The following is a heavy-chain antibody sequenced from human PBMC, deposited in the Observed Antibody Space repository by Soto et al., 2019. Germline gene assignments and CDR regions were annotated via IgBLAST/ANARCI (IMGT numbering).Heavy chain of an antibody. V-gene: IGHV4-30-2*01. Sequence: SETLSLTCAVSGGSISSGGYSWSWIRQPPGQGLEWIGYIYHSGSTYYQPSLKRRVTLSIDRTNKQISLKLSSVTAAYTAVYYCARDPVPLHYYDSSGYYGSAFEIWGQGTMVT. J-gene: IGHJ3*02. CDR1: GGSISSGGYS. D-gene: IGHD3-22*01. CDR2: IYHSGST. CDR3: ARDPVPLHYYDSSGYYGSAFEI.